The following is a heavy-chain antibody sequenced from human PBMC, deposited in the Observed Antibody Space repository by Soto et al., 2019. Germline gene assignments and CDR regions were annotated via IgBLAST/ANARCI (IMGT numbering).Heavy chain of an antibody. V-gene: IGHV3-11*01. Sequence: PGGSLRLSCAASGFTFSDYYMSWIRQAPGKGLEWVSYIIISASTIYYADSVKGRFTISRDNAKNSLYLQMNSLRAEDTAVYYCARGRSSSVYFDYWGQGTLVTVSS. CDR1: GFTFSDYY. CDR2: IIISASTI. J-gene: IGHJ4*02. CDR3: ARGRSSSVYFDY. D-gene: IGHD6-6*01.